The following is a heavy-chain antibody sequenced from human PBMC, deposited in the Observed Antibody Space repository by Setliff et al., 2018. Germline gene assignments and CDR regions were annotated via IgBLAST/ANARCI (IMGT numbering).Heavy chain of an antibody. CDR1: GGTFSSYG. CDR3: AREGVDTRSSTDYRYYVDV. V-gene: IGHV1-69*05. Sequence: GASVKVSCKASGGTFSSYGISWVRQAPGQGLEWMGGTIPMFGTTDYSQKFQDRVTIITDESTSTAYMELSSLRTEDTAVYYCAREGVDTRSSTDYRYYVDVWGKGTTVTVSS. D-gene: IGHD5-18*01. CDR2: TIPMFGTT. J-gene: IGHJ6*03.